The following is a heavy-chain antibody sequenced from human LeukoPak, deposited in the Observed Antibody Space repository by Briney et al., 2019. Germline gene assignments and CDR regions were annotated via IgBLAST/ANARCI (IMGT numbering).Heavy chain of an antibody. V-gene: IGHV3-66*01. Sequence: GRSLRLSCAASGFIVSSNYMSWVRQAPGKGLEWVSVIYGGATTYYADSVKGRFTISRDNSKNTLYLQMNSLRVEDTAVYYCASRNYYNTSGPLWYYGMDVWGQGTTVTVSS. CDR1: GFIVSSNY. J-gene: IGHJ6*02. CDR3: ASRNYYNTSGPLWYYGMDV. CDR2: IYGGATT. D-gene: IGHD3-22*01.